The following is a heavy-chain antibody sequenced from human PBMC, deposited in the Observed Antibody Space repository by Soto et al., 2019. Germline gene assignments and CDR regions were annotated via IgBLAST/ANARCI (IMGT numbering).Heavy chain of an antibody. CDR3: ARDAYYDSSGYYYVKGWFDP. V-gene: IGHV1-69*12. J-gene: IGHJ5*02. D-gene: IGHD3-22*01. CDR1: GGTFSSYA. CDR2: IIPNFGTP. Sequence: QVQLVQSGAEVKKPGSSVKVSCKASGGTFSSYAISWVRQAPGQGLEWMGGIIPNFGTPNYAQKFQGRVTITADESTSTAYMELSSLRSEDTAVYYCARDAYYDSSGYYYVKGWFDPWGQGTLVTVSS.